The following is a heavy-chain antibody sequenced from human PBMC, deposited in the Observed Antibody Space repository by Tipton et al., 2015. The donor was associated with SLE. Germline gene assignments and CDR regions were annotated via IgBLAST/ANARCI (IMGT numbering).Heavy chain of an antibody. Sequence: LRLSCSVSGGPIGNTNYYWGWIRQPPGKGLEWIVSVSYSGIPNYTPSLKSRLTISMDTSKNQFSLRLRSVTAADSAVYYCARVSVAGPYNWCAPWGQGTRVTVSS. D-gene: IGHD6-19*01. CDR1: GGPIGNTNYY. V-gene: IGHV4-39*07. CDR2: VSYSGIP. CDR3: ARVSVAGPYNWCAP. J-gene: IGHJ5*02.